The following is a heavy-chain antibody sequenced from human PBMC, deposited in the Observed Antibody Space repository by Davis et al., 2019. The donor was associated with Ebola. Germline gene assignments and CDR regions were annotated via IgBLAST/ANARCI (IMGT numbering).Heavy chain of an antibody. CDR3: AARGGGCSSTSCYLYYYYGMDV. Sequence: GGSLRLSCAASGFTVSSNYMSWVRQAPGKGLEWVSVIYSGGSTYYADSVKGRFTISRHNSKNTLYLQMNSLRAEDTAVYYCAARGGGCSSTSCYLYYYYGMDVWGQGTTVTVSS. CDR1: GFTVSSNY. J-gene: IGHJ6*02. V-gene: IGHV3-53*04. D-gene: IGHD2-2*01. CDR2: IYSGGST.